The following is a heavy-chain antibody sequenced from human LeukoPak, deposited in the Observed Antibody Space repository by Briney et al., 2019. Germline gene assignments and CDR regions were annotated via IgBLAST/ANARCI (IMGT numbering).Heavy chain of an antibody. Sequence: GGSLRLSCAASGFTFDDYAMHWVRQAPGKGLEWVSSISWNSGSIGYADSVKGRFAISRDNAKNSLYLQMNSLRAEDTALYYCAKDMGSYSGSLQLDYWGQGTLVTVSS. CDR2: ISWNSGSI. J-gene: IGHJ4*02. D-gene: IGHD1-26*01. CDR1: GFTFDDYA. CDR3: AKDMGSYSGSLQLDY. V-gene: IGHV3-9*01.